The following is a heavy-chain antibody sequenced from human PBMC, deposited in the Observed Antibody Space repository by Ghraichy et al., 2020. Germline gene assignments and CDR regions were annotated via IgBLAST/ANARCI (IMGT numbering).Heavy chain of an antibody. CDR3: ARERWLDY. V-gene: IGHV1-18*04. Sequence: ASVKVSCKASGYTFTIYGFSWVRQAPGQGLEWMGWIRAYNGNTNYAQKRQGRVTMTTDTSTSTAYMELRSLRSDDTAVYYCARERWLDYWGQGTLVTVSS. D-gene: IGHD4-23*01. CDR1: GYTFTIYG. J-gene: IGHJ4*02. CDR2: IRAYNGNT.